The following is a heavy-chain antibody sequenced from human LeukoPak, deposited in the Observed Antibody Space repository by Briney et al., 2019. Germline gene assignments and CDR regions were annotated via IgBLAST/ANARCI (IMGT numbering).Heavy chain of an antibody. D-gene: IGHD1-26*01. CDR1: GFTFSSYA. V-gene: IGHV3-23*01. CDR2: TSGSGGST. Sequence: PGGSLRLSCAASGFTFSSYAMSWVRQAPGKGLEWVSATSGSGGSTYYADSVKGRFTISRDNSKNTPYLQMNSLRAEDTAVYYCAKDILSWRGSHDYWGQGTLVTVSS. J-gene: IGHJ4*02. CDR3: AKDILSWRGSHDY.